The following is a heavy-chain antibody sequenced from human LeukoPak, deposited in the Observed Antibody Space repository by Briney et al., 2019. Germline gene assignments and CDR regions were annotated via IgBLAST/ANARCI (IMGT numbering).Heavy chain of an antibody. J-gene: IGHJ4*02. D-gene: IGHD5-24*01. CDR1: GFTFSSYA. CDR3: AKVGRDNYNYYY. CDR2: ISGSGDST. Sequence: GGSRRLSCAASGFTFSSYAMSWVRQAPGKGLEWVSVISGSGDSTYYADSVKGRFTISRDTSKNTLYLQMNSLRAEDTAVYYCAKVGRDNYNYYYWGQGTLVTVSS. V-gene: IGHV3-23*01.